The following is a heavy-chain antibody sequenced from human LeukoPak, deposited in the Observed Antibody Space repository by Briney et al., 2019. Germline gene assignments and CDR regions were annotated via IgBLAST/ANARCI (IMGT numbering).Heavy chain of an antibody. CDR1: GGSISSGSYY. CDR2: IYTSGST. D-gene: IGHD5-12*01. J-gene: IGHJ4*02. Sequence: SETLSLTCTVSGGSISSGSYYWSWIRQPAGKGLEWIGRIYTSGSTNYNPSLKSRVTISVDTSKNQFSLKLSSVTAADTAVYYCARDTGATIPYYFDYWGQGTLVTVSS. CDR3: ARDTGATIPYYFDY. V-gene: IGHV4-61*02.